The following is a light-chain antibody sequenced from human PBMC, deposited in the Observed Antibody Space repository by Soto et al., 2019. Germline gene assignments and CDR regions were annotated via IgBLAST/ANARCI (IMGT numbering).Light chain of an antibody. CDR3: QQRSNLPLT. CDR1: QSVRSY. J-gene: IGKJ4*01. V-gene: IGKV3-11*01. Sequence: EIVLTQSPATLSLSPGERATLSCRASQSVRSYLAWYQQKPGQAPRLLIYDASNRATGIPARFSGSGSGTDFTLTISSLEPEDFAVYYCQQRSNLPLTFVGGTKVEIK. CDR2: DAS.